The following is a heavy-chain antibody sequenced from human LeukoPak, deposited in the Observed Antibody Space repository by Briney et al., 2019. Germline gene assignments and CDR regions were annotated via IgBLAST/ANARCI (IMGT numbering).Heavy chain of an antibody. CDR1: GGSISSGGYY. CDR3: ARDIGELGYSYGSYFDY. D-gene: IGHD5-18*01. CDR2: IYYSGST. Sequence: PSQTLSLTCTVSGGSISSGGYYWGWIRQPPGKGLEWIGSIYYSGSTYYNPSLKSRVTISVDTSKNQFSLKLSSVTAADTAVYYCARDIGELGYSYGSYFDYWGQGTLVTVSS. J-gene: IGHJ4*02. V-gene: IGHV4-39*07.